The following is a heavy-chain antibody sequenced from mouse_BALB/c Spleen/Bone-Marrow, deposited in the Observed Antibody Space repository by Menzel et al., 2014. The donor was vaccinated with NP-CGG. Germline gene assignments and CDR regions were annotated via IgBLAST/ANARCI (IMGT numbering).Heavy chain of an antibody. CDR3: ARVTSSAVGAMDY. D-gene: IGHD3-2*02. Sequence: QVQLKESGPGLVAPSQSLSITCTVSGVSLTNYGVHWVCQPPGKGLEWLGVIWAGGSTNYNSALMSRLSISKDNSKSQVFLKMISLQTDDTAMYYCARVTSSAVGAMDYWGQGTSVTVSS. CDR1: GVSLTNYG. J-gene: IGHJ4*01. CDR2: IWAGGST. V-gene: IGHV2-9*02.